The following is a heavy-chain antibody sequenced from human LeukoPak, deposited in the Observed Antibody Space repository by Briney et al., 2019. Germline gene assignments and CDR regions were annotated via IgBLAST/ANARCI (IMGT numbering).Heavy chain of an antibody. D-gene: IGHD3-9*01. CDR2: ISYDGSNK. CDR3: ARAADDILTGFNVPVDY. V-gene: IGHV3-30-3*01. CDR1: GFTFSSYA. J-gene: IGHJ4*02. Sequence: GGSLRLSCAASGFTFSSYAMHWVRQAPGKGLEWVAVISYDGSNKYYADSVKGRFTISRDNSKNTLYLQMNSLRAEDTAVYYCARAADDILTGFNVPVDYWGQGTLVTVSS.